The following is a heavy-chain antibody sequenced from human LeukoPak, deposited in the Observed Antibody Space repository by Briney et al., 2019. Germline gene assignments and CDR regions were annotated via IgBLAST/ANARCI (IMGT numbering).Heavy chain of an antibody. CDR3: AKAANPLVSANYFDY. J-gene: IGHJ4*02. D-gene: IGHD6-13*01. CDR1: GFFFPNCA. CDR2: ISGSGGNT. V-gene: IGHV3-23*01. Sequence: GGSLRLSCAASGFFFPNCAMSWVRQAPEKGLEWVAGISGSGGNTFYADSVTGRFTISRDISDKTLYQAMNTLRAEDTAIYYCAKAANPLVSANYFDYWGQGILVTVSS.